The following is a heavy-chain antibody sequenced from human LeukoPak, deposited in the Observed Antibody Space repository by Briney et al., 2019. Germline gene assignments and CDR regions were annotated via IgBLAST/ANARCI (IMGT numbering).Heavy chain of an antibody. Sequence: SETLSLTCTVSGGSISSSSYYWGWIRQPPGKGLEWIGSIYYSGSTYYNPSLKSRVTISVDTSKNQFSLKLSSVTAADTAVYYCARVGYETMVRDAFDIWGQGTMVTVSS. CDR3: ARVGYETMVRDAFDI. J-gene: IGHJ3*02. D-gene: IGHD3-10*01. CDR2: IYYSGST. V-gene: IGHV4-39*07. CDR1: GGSISSSSYY.